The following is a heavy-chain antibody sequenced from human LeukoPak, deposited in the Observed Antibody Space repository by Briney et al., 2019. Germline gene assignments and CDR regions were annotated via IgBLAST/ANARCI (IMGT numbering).Heavy chain of an antibody. CDR3: AKDPGGDSSGYSHFDY. CDR1: GFTVSSNY. J-gene: IGHJ4*02. Sequence: GGSLRLSCAASGFTVSSNYMSWVRQAPGKGLEWVSVIYSGGSTYYADSVKGRFTISRDNSKNTLYLQMNSLRAEDTAVYYCAKDPGGDSSGYSHFDYWGQGTLVTVSS. V-gene: IGHV3-53*01. CDR2: IYSGGST. D-gene: IGHD3-22*01.